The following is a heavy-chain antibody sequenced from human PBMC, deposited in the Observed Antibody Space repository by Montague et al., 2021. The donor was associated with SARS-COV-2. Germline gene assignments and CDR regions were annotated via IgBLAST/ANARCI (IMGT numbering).Heavy chain of an antibody. CDR1: GFTFSTYP. J-gene: IGHJ4*02. D-gene: IGHD6-13*01. V-gene: IGHV3-30*04. Sequence: SLRLSYAASGFTFSTYPMHWVRQAPGKGLEWLVVISYDGSKKDYADSVKGRFTISRDNSENMLYLQMNGLRAEDTAVYYCAKEQYSSSWSDFDYWGQGTVVAVSS. CDR2: ISYDGSKK. CDR3: AKEQYSSSWSDFDY.